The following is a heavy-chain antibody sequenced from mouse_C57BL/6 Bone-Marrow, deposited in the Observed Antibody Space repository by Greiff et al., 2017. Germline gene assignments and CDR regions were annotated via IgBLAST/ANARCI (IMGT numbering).Heavy chain of an antibody. CDR3: ARSEYGNYYWYFDV. J-gene: IGHJ1*03. V-gene: IGHV1-26*01. D-gene: IGHD2-10*02. CDR2: INPNNGGT. Sequence: VQLQQSGPELVKPGASVKISCKASGYTFTDYYMNWVKQSHGKSLEWIGDINPNNGGTSYNQKFKGKATLTVDKSSSTAYMELRSLTSEGSAVYYCARSEYGNYYWYFDVWGTGTTVTVSS. CDR1: GYTFTDYY.